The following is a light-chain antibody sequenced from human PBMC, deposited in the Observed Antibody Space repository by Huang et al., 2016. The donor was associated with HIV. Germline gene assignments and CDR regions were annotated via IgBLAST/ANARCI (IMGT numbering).Light chain of an antibody. CDR1: QSISGY. Sequence: DIQMTQSPSSLSASVGDRVTITCRASQSISGYLIWYQQKSGKAPDLLISGASSLQTGVPSRFSGSGSGTDFTLTITSLQPEDFATYYCQQSYSAPYTFGQGTKLEIK. CDR2: GAS. V-gene: IGKV1-39*01. J-gene: IGKJ2*01. CDR3: QQSYSAPYT.